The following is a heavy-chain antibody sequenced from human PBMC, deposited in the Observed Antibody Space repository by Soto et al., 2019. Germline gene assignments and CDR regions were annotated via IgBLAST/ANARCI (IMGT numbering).Heavy chain of an antibody. Sequence: EVQLVESGGGLVQPGGSLRLSCAASGFTFSSYWMHWVRQAPGKGLVWVARINPDGSDTIYADSVKGRFTISRDNAKNTLYLRRSSLRADDTAVYYCALSTVTLHYWGQGTLVAVSS. J-gene: IGHJ4*02. D-gene: IGHD4-17*01. CDR3: ALSTVTLHY. CDR2: INPDGSDT. CDR1: GFTFSSYW. V-gene: IGHV3-74*01.